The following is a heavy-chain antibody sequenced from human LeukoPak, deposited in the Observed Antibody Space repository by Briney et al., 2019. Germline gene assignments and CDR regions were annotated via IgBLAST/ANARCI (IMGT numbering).Heavy chain of an antibody. CDR1: GFPFASYA. CDR2: MSSSGGGT. J-gene: IGHJ4*02. CDR3: AKVVTSHLYGDYEGY. D-gene: IGHD4-17*01. Sequence: GGSLRLSCVASGFPFASYAMSWVRQAPGKGLEWVSGMSSSGGGTYYADSLKGRFTISRDDSKNTLYLQINILRAEDTAVYYCAKVVTSHLYGDYEGYWGQGTLVTVSS. V-gene: IGHV3-23*01.